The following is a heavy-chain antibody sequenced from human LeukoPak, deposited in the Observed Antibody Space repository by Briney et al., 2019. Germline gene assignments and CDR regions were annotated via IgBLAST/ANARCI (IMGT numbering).Heavy chain of an antibody. V-gene: IGHV2-70*04. CDR3: ARSSGYDLNFDY. Sequence: ESGPALVKPTQTLTLTCTFSGFSLSTSGMRVSWIRQPPGKALEWLARIDWDDDKFYSTSLKTRLTISKDTSKNQVVLTMTDMDPVDTATYCCARSSGYDLNFDYWGQGTLVTVSS. J-gene: IGHJ4*02. CDR2: IDWDDDK. CDR1: GFSLSTSGMR. D-gene: IGHD5-12*01.